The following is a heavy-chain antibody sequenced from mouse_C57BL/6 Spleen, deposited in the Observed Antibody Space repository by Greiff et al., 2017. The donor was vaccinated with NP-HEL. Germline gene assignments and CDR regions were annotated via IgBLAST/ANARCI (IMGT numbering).Heavy chain of an antibody. Sequence: VQLKESGPGLAKPSQTLSLTCSVTGYSITSDYWNWIQKFPGNKLEYMGYISYSGSTYYNPSLKSRISITRDTSKNQYYLQLNSVTTEDTATYYCARSGSNYVDWFAYWGQGTLVTVSA. CDR1: GYSITSDY. D-gene: IGHD2-5*01. CDR3: ARSGSNYVDWFAY. V-gene: IGHV3-8*01. J-gene: IGHJ3*01. CDR2: ISYSGST.